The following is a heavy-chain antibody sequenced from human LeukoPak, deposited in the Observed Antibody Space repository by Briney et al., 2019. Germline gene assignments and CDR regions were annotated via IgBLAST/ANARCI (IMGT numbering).Heavy chain of an antibody. J-gene: IGHJ5*02. CDR3: ARHLDPYYYDTNWFDP. Sequence: GASVKVSCKASGYTFTGYYMHWVRQAPGQGLEWMGWINPNSGGTNYAQKFQGRVTMTRDTSISTAYMELSRLRSDDTAVYYCARHLDPYYYDTNWFDPWGQGTLVTVFS. D-gene: IGHD3-22*01. V-gene: IGHV1-2*02. CDR1: GYTFTGYY. CDR2: INPNSGGT.